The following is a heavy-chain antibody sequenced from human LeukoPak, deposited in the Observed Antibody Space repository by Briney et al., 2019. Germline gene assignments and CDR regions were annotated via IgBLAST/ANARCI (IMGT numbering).Heavy chain of an antibody. Sequence: ASVKVSCKASGYTFTSYGISWVRQAPGQGLEWMGWISAYNGNTNYAQKLQGRVTITADKSTSTAYMELSSLRSEDTAVYYCASAEVVPAALAPNWFDPWGQGTLVTVSS. V-gene: IGHV1-18*01. CDR2: ISAYNGNT. CDR1: GYTFTSYG. D-gene: IGHD2-2*01. CDR3: ASAEVVPAALAPNWFDP. J-gene: IGHJ5*02.